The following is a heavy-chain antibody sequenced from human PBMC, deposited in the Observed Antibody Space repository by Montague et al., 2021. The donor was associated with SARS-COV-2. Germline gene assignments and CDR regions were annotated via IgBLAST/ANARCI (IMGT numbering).Heavy chain of an antibody. CDR1: GFSLSTSGMC. CDR2: IDWDDDK. Sequence: PPLVKPTQTLTLTCTFSGFSLSTSGMCVSWIRQPPGKALEWLARIDWDDDKYYSTSLKTRLTISKDTSKNQAVLTMTNMDPVDTATYYCARTYYDILTGRDYGMDVWGQGTTVAVSS. J-gene: IGHJ6*02. CDR3: ARTYYDILTGRDYGMDV. V-gene: IGHV2-70*11. D-gene: IGHD3-9*01.